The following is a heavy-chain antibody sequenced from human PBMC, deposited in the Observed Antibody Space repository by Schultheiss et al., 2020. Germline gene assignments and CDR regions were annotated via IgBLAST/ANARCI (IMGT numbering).Heavy chain of an antibody. D-gene: IGHD3-22*01. V-gene: IGHV4-61*02. CDR1: GGSISSGSYY. Sequence: SQTLSLTCTVSGGSISSGSYYWSWIRQPAGKGLEWIGRIYTSGSTNYNPSLKSRVTISVDTSKNQFSLKLSSVTAADTAVYYCARLFARYYYDSSGWFDPWGQGTLVTVSS. J-gene: IGHJ5*02. CDR2: IYTSGST. CDR3: ARLFARYYYDSSGWFDP.